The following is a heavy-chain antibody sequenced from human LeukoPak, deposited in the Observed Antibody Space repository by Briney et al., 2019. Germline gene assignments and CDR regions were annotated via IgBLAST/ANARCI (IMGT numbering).Heavy chain of an antibody. CDR3: ARLSGYSSGHYYSDY. V-gene: IGHV4-59*01. J-gene: IGHJ4*02. D-gene: IGHD3-22*01. Sequence: SETLSLTCTVSGGSISSDYWSWIRQPPGKGLEWIGYIYYIGSTNYNPSLKSRVTISVDTSKNQFSLKLSSVTAADTAVYYCARLSGYSSGHYYSDYWGQGTLVTVSS. CDR1: GGSISSDY. CDR2: IYYIGST.